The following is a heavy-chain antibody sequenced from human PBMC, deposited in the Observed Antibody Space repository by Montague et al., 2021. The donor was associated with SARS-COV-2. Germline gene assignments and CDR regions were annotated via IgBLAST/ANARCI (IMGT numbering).Heavy chain of an antibody. CDR2: IYYDGST. J-gene: IGHJ4*02. CDR1: GGSIRSYY. CDR3: AGCGSYFEH. D-gene: IGHD1-26*01. Sequence: SETLSLTCTVSGGSIRSYYWSWIRQPPGKGLEWIGYIYYDGSTNTNPALKSRVTMSVASSKNQFSLRLSSVTVADTAVYYCAGCGSYFEHWGQGTLVTVSS. V-gene: IGHV4-59*03.